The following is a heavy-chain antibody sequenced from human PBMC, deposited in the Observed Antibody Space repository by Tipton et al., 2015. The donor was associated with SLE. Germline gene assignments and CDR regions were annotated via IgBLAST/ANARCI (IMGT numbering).Heavy chain of an antibody. V-gene: IGHV4-59*01. Sequence: TLSLTCTVSGASISSYYWSWVRQPPGKGLEWIGYIYDSGSTKYNPSLKSRVTISVDTSKNQLSLKLSSVTAADTAVYYCAKKSGDTSSWCFDVWGEGTMVSVSS. CDR3: AKKSGDTSSWCFDV. J-gene: IGHJ3*01. CDR2: IYDSGST. D-gene: IGHD2-2*01. CDR1: GASISSYY.